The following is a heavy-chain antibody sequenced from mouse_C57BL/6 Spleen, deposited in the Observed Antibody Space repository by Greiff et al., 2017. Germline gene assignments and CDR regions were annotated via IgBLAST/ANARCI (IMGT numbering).Heavy chain of an antibody. J-gene: IGHJ1*03. Sequence: LQESGAELVRPGASVKLSCKASGYTFTDYYINWVKQRPGQGLEWIARIYPGSGNTYYNEKFKGKATLTAEKSSSTAYMQLSSLTSEDSAVYFCAETGTSVYWYFDVWGTGTTVTVSS. V-gene: IGHV1-76*01. CDR3: AETGTSVYWYFDV. D-gene: IGHD4-1*01. CDR2: IYPGSGNT. CDR1: GYTFTDYY.